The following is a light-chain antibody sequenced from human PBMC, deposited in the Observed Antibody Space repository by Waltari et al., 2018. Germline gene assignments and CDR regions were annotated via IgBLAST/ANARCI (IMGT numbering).Light chain of an antibody. Sequence: EIELTQYPGTLSLSPGETATLSCRASQSVRGTLAWYQQKPGQAPRLLIYGASIRATGIPDRFSGSGSGTDLSLTITRLEHEEFAVYYCQHYVRLPVTFGQVARGEIK. V-gene: IGKV3-20*01. CDR3: QHYVRLPVT. J-gene: IGKJ1*01. CDR1: QSVRGT. CDR2: GAS.